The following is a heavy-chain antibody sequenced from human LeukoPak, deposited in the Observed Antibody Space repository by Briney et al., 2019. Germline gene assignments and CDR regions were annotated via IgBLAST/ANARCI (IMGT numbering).Heavy chain of an antibody. J-gene: IGHJ5*02. CDR3: ARGGGGMRIYGKNWFDP. CDR1: GGSISSYY. Sequence: SETLSLTCTVSGGSISSYYWSWIRQPAGKGLEWIGEINHSGSTNNNPSLKSRVTISVDTSKNQFSLKLSSVTAADTAVYYCARGGGGMRIYGKNWFDPWGQGTLVTVSS. D-gene: IGHD3-16*01. CDR2: INHSGST. V-gene: IGHV4-34*01.